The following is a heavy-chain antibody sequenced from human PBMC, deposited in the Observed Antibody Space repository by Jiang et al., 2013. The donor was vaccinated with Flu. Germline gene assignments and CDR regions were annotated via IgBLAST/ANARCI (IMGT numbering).Heavy chain of an antibody. Sequence: ISRDNAKNSLYLQMNSLRAEDTAVYYCARGSYDYWGQGTLVTVSS. CDR3: ARGSYDY. V-gene: IGHV3-11*05. J-gene: IGHJ4*02.